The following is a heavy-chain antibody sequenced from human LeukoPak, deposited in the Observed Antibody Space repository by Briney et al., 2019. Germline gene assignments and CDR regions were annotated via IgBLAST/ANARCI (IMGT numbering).Heavy chain of an antibody. Sequence: ASVKVSCKASGYTFTGYYMHWVRQAPGQGLEWVGWINPNSGGTNYAQKFQGRVTMTRDTSISTAYMELSRLRSDDTAVYYCARVGRERPTVKFDYWGQGTLVTVSS. J-gene: IGHJ4*02. CDR3: ARVGRERPTVKFDY. D-gene: IGHD3-22*01. CDR1: GYTFTGYY. V-gene: IGHV1-2*02. CDR2: INPNSGGT.